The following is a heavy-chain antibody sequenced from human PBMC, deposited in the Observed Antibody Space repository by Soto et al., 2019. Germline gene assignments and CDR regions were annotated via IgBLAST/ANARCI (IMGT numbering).Heavy chain of an antibody. CDR1: GFTFSSYA. CDR3: ERDRRYYDSSGAFDI. D-gene: IGHD3-22*01. J-gene: IGHJ3*02. V-gene: IGHV3-30-3*01. CDR2: ISYDGSNK. Sequence: QVQLVESGGGVVQPGRSLRLSCAASGFTFSSYAMHWVRKAPGKGLEWVAVISYDGSNKYYADSVKGRFTISRDNSKNTLYLQMNSLRAEDTAVYYCERDRRYYDSSGAFDIWGQGTMVTVSS.